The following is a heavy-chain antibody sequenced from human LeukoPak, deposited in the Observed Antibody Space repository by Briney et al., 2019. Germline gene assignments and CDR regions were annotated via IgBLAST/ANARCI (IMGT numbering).Heavy chain of an antibody. CDR3: AGTDYGDYSTGYYGMDV. D-gene: IGHD4-17*01. CDR1: GFTVSSNY. V-gene: IGHV3-66*01. CDR2: IYSGGST. Sequence: GGSLRLSCAASGFTVSSNYMSWVRQAPGKGLEWVSVIYSGGSTYYADSVKGRFTISRDNSKNTPYLQMNSLRAEDTAVYYCAGTDYGDYSTGYYGMDVWGQGTTVTVSS. J-gene: IGHJ6*02.